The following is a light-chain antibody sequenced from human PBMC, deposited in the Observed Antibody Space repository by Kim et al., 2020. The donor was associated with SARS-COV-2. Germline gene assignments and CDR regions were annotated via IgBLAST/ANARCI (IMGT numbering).Light chain of an antibody. Sequence: VSPGENASLSGKASQSVSSYVAWYQMKPGQAPRVIIFGAYMRASGIPARFSGSGSGTDFTLSISSLQSEDSAFYYCQHYNDWPGTFGQGTKLEI. CDR2: GAY. CDR3: QHYNDWPGT. CDR1: QSVSSY. J-gene: IGKJ2*01. V-gene: IGKV3-15*01.